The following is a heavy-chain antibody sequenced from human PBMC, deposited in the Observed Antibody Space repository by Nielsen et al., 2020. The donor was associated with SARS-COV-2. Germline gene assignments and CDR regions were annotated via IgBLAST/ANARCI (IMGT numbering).Heavy chain of an antibody. V-gene: IGHV1-69*04. Sequence: SVKVSCKASGGTFSSYAISWVRQAPGQGLEWMGRIIPILGIANYAQKFQGRVTITADKSTSTAYMELSSLRSEDTAVYYCARGPVVVTAILDLWGRGTLVTVSS. D-gene: IGHD2-21*02. CDR1: GGTFSSYA. CDR2: IIPILGIA. J-gene: IGHJ2*01. CDR3: ARGPVVVTAILDL.